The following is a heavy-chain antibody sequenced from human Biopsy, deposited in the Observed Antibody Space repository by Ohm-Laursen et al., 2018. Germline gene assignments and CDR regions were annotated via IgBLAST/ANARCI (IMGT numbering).Heavy chain of an antibody. V-gene: IGHV2-70*11. CDR2: VDWDDYK. CDR1: GFSLSARGMC. D-gene: IGHD6-13*01. J-gene: IGHJ6*02. Sequence: TQTLTLTCSFSGFSLSARGMCVSWIRQAPGKALEWLARVDWDDYKDYSASLQTKLSISKDTSNDQMVLTVNNVDPADTATYYCARTPILIVSAGLVYRHRRHLQGMDVWGQGIAVTAS. CDR3: ARTPILIVSAGLVYRHRRHLQGMDV.